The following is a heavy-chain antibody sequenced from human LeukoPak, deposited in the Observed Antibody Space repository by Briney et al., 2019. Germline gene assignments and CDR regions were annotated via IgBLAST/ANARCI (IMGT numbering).Heavy chain of an antibody. CDR2: IYYSGST. Sequence: PSETLSLTCTVSGGSISTYYWSWIRRPPGKGLEWIGYIYYSGSTNYNPSLKSRVTISVDTSKNQFSLKLSSVTAADTAVYYCARYYLQWLARSTNWFDPWGQGTLVTVSS. CDR1: GGSISTYY. V-gene: IGHV4-59*12. D-gene: IGHD6-19*01. CDR3: ARYYLQWLARSTNWFDP. J-gene: IGHJ5*02.